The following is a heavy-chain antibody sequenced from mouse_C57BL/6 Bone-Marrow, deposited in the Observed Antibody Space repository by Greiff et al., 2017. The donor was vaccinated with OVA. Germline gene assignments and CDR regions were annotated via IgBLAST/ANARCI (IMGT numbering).Heavy chain of an antibody. J-gene: IGHJ4*01. Sequence: LKQPGAELVMPGASVKLSCKASGYTFTSYWMHWVKQRPGQGLEWIGEIDPSDSYTNYNQKFKGKSTLTVDKSSSTAYMQLSSLTSEDSAVYYCASYTAQATDYAMDYWGQGTSVTVSS. V-gene: IGHV1-69*01. CDR1: GYTFTSYW. D-gene: IGHD3-2*02. CDR3: ASYTAQATDYAMDY. CDR2: IDPSDSYT.